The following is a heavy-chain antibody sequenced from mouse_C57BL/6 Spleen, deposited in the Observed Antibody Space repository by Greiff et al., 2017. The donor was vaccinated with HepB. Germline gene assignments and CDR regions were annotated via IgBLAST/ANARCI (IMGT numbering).Heavy chain of an antibody. D-gene: IGHD2-10*02. CDR2: ISYSGST. J-gene: IGHJ4*01. V-gene: IGHV3-8*01. CDR1: GYSITSDY. CDR3: ARSLEYYAMDY. Sequence: EVQLQESGPGLAKPSQTLSFTCSVTGYSITSDYWNWLRNFPGNKLEYMGYISYSGSTYYNPSLKSRISITRDKSKNQYYLQLNSVTTADTATYYCARSLEYYAMDYLGQGTSVTVSS.